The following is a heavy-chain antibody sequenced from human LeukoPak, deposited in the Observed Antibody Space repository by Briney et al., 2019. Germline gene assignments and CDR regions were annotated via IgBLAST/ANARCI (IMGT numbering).Heavy chain of an antibody. V-gene: IGHV4-59*01. CDR1: GGSISSYY. J-gene: IGHJ5*02. Sequence: PSETLSLTCTVSGGSISSYYWSWIRQPPGKGLEWIGYIYYSGSTNYNPSLKSRVTISVDTSKNQFSLKLSSVTAADTAVYYCASWGTYYDILTVPGWFDPWGQGTLVTVSS. CDR3: ASWGTYYDILTVPGWFDP. D-gene: IGHD3-9*01. CDR2: IYYSGST.